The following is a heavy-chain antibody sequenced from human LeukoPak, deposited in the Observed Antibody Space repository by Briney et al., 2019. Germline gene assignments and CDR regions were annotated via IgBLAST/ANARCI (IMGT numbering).Heavy chain of an antibody. V-gene: IGHV4-39*07. D-gene: IGHD3-16*01. Sequence: SEALSLTCTVSGGSISSSSYYWGWIRQPPGKGLEWIGSIYYSGSTYYNPSLKSRVTISVDTSKNQFSLKLSSVTAADTAVYYCARGGRDADNWFDPWGQGTLVTVSS. CDR1: GGSISSSSYY. CDR3: ARGGRDADNWFDP. J-gene: IGHJ5*02. CDR2: IYYSGST.